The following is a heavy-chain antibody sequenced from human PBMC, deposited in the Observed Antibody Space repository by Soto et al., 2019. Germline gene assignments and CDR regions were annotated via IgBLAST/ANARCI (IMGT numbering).Heavy chain of an antibody. CDR2: ISSSSSYI. J-gene: IGHJ4*02. CDR1: GFTFSSYS. V-gene: IGHV3-21*01. D-gene: IGHD3-3*01. CDR3: AREPEWLFRYFDY. Sequence: PGGSLRLSCAASGFTFSSYSMNWVRQAPGKGLEWVSSISSSSSYIYYADSVKGRFTISRDNAKNSLYLQMNSLRAEDTAVYYCAREPEWLFRYFDYWGQGTLVTVSS.